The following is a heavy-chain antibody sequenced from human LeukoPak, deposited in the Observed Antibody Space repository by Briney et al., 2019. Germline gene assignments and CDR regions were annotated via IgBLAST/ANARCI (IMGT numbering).Heavy chain of an antibody. CDR2: KNQRGST. CDR3: VRLHESSCWFPYWFDP. V-gene: IGHV4-34*08. Sequence: GSLRLSCAATGFTFSSYAMNWIRQPPGKGLEWTGEKNQRGSTKYNPSLKSEVTISVDTSQNQVSLKLSSVTAAGTAVDYCVRLHESSCWFPYWFDPWGQGTLVTVSS. CDR1: GFTFSSYA. J-gene: IGHJ5*02. D-gene: IGHD6-13*01.